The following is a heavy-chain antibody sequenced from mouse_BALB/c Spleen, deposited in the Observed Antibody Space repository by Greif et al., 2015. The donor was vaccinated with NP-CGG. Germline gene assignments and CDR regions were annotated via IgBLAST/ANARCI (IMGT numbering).Heavy chain of an antibody. J-gene: IGHJ4*01. D-gene: IGHD2-14*01. V-gene: IGHV5-17*02. CDR3: ARGKDYRYDCAMDY. CDR2: ISSGSSTI. CDR1: GFTFSSFG. Sequence: DVMLVESGGGLVQPGGSRKLSCAASGFTFSSFGMHWVRQAPEKGLEWVAYISSGSSTIYYADTVKGRFTISRDNPKNTLFLQMTSLRSEDTAMYYCARGKDYRYDCAMDYWGQGTSVTVSS.